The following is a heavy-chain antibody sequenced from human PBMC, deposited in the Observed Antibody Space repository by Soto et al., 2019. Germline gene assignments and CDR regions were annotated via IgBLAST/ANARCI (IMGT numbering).Heavy chain of an antibody. D-gene: IGHD1-1*01. Sequence: EMQLLESGGGLVQPGGSLRLSCAASGFTFSDFAMSWVRQAPGKGLEWVSGVYGGGNGALYADSVKGRFIISRDNSKNTLYLHMNSLSAGDTAVYYSAKFEGTLHHNYHMDVWGQGTTVTVSS. CDR2: VYGGGNGA. CDR3: AKFEGTLHHNYHMDV. CDR1: GFTFSDFA. V-gene: IGHV3-23*01. J-gene: IGHJ6*02.